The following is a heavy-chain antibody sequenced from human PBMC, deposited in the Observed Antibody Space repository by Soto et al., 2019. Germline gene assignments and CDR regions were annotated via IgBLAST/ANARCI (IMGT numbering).Heavy chain of an antibody. J-gene: IGHJ4*02. D-gene: IGHD1-26*01. CDR3: AKDAGTYSYLSGRGASEFDY. Sequence: ASVKVSCKASGYTFTGYYMHWVRQAPGQGLEWMGWINPNSGGTNYAQKFQGRVTMTRDTSISTAYMELSRLRSDDTAVYYCAKDAGTYSYLSGRGASEFDYVGEGTLV. CDR1: GYTFTGYY. CDR2: INPNSGGT. V-gene: IGHV1-2*02.